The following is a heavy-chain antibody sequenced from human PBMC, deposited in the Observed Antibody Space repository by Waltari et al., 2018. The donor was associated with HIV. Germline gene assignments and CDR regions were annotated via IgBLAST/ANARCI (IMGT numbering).Heavy chain of an antibody. CDR3: VKDGASTIFGVLNGMDV. V-gene: IGHV3-9*01. CDR1: GITFDDYA. D-gene: IGHD3-3*01. J-gene: IGHJ6*02. CDR2: ISWNSGDI. Sequence: EVQLVESGGGSVQPGRSLRLSCTASGITFDDYAMHWVRQPPGKGLEWVAGISWNSGDIAYADSVKGRFTISRDNTKNSLFLQMNSVRVEDKALYYCVKDGASTIFGVLNGMDVWGQGTTVTVSS.